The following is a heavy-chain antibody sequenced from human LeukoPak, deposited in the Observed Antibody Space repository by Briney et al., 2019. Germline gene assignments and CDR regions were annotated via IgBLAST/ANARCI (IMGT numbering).Heavy chain of an antibody. Sequence: PSQTLSLTCTVSGGSISSGGYYWSWIRQHPGKGLEWIGYIYYSGSTNYNPSLKSRVTISVDTSKNQFSLKLSSVTAADTAVYYCARGFSPGYSYHYYYYMDVWGKGTTVTVSS. J-gene: IGHJ6*03. CDR2: IYYSGST. D-gene: IGHD5-18*01. V-gene: IGHV4-31*03. CDR1: GGSISSGGYY. CDR3: ARGFSPGYSYHYYYYMDV.